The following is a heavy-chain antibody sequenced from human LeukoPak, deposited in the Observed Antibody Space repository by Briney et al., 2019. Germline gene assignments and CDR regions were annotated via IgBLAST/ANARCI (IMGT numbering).Heavy chain of an antibody. CDR3: ARRAYSAAYWKHFDY. CDR1: GGSISSSSYC. CDR2: IYCSGST. Sequence: SETLCLTCTVSGGSISSSSYCWGRVRQPPGKGLEWIGSIYCSGSTYYDPSLKSRVTISVDTSKNKFSLKLSSVTAADTAVYFCARRAYSAAYWKHFDYWGQGTLVTVSS. V-gene: IGHV4-39*01. D-gene: IGHD1-1*01. J-gene: IGHJ4*02.